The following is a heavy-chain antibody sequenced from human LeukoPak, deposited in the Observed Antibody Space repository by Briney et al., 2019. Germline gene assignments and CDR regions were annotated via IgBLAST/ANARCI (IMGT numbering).Heavy chain of an antibody. CDR3: ATSEGTGY. J-gene: IGHJ4*02. CDR1: GFTFSSYW. D-gene: IGHD3-10*01. CDR2: IKPDGSSI. Sequence: GGSLRLSCAASGFTFSSYWMNWVRQAPGKGLVWVARIKPDGSSISYADSVKGRFTISRDNAKNSLYLQMNSLRAEDTAVYYCATSEGTGYWGQGTLVTVSS. V-gene: IGHV3-74*01.